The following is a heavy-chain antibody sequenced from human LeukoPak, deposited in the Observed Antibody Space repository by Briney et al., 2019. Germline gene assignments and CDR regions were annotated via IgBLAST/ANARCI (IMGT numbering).Heavy chain of an antibody. D-gene: IGHD3-22*01. J-gene: IGHJ4*02. Sequence: SETLSLTCTVSGGSISSGGYYWSWIRQHPGKGLEWIGEMYLSGTTHSNPSVKSRVTISIDKSKNQFFLNLSSVTAADTAVYYCAGLVGRYSSGLYYYYFDYWGQGTLVTVSS. CDR2: MYLSGTT. V-gene: IGHV4-39*07. CDR1: GGSISSGGYY. CDR3: AGLVGRYSSGLYYYYFDY.